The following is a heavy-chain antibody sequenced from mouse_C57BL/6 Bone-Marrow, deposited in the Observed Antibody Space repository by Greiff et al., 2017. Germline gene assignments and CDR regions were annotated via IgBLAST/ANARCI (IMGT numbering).Heavy chain of an antibody. V-gene: IGHV1-22*01. J-gene: IGHJ2*01. D-gene: IGHD1-1*01. CDR2: INPNNGGT. CDR1: GYTFTDYN. Sequence: VQLKQSGPELVKPGASVKMSCKASGYTFTDYNMHWVKQSHGKSLEWIGYINPNNGGTSYNQKFKGKATLTVNKSSSTAYMELRSLTSEESAVYYGARIYYYGSSRYYFDYWGQGTTLTVSS. CDR3: ARIYYYGSSRYYFDY.